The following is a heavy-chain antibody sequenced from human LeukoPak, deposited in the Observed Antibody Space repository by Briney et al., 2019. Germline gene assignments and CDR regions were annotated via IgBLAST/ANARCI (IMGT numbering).Heavy chain of an antibody. D-gene: IGHD6-19*01. Sequence: SQTQSLACPVSAGSISSYYGSWIRQPPGKGLEWIGYIYYSGSTNYNPSLKSRVTLPVDTSKNQFSLKLSSVTAADTAVYYCASSGASSGWYFDYWGQGTLVTVSS. V-gene: IGHV4-59*01. CDR2: IYYSGST. CDR1: AGSISSYY. CDR3: ASSGASSGWYFDY. J-gene: IGHJ4*02.